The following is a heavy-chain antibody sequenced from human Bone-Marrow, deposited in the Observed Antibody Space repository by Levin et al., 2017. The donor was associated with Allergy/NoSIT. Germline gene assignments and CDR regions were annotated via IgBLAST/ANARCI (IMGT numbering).Heavy chain of an antibody. V-gene: IGHV3-11*01. D-gene: IGHD2-2*01. J-gene: IGHJ6*02. CDR2: ISSSGSTI. CDR1: GFTFSDYY. Sequence: SCAASGFTFSDYYMSWIRQAPGKGLEWVSYISSSGSTIYYADSVKGRFTISRDNAKNSLYLQMNSLRAEDTAVYYCARRGGDCSSTSCYLGGRDYDYYGMDVWGQGTTVTVSS. CDR3: ARRGGDCSSTSCYLGGRDYDYYGMDV.